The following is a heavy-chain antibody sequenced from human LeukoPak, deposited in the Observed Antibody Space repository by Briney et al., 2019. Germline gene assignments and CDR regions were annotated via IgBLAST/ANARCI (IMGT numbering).Heavy chain of an antibody. CDR2: INSYSSDI. J-gene: IGHJ4*02. CDR3: ARELGKYRRILGRDSQWLAVSGFDN. CDR1: GFTFSSYS. D-gene: IGHD6-19*01. V-gene: IGHV3-21*01. Sequence: GGSLRLSCATSGFTFSSYSMTWVRQAPGKGLDWVSSINSYSSDIYYADAVKGRSTNSRDNAKNSRYLQMNSLRAEDTAVYYCARELGKYRRILGRDSQWLAVSGFDNWGQGILVTVSS.